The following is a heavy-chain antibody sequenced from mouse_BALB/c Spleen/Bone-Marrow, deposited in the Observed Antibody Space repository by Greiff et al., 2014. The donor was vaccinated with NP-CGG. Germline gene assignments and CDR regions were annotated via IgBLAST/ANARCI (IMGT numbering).Heavy chain of an antibody. D-gene: IGHD1-1*01. V-gene: IGHV2-6-4*01. J-gene: IGHJ1*01. CDR2: IWGGGST. Sequence: VQGVESGPGLVAPSQSLSITCTVSGFSLSRYSVHWVRQPPGKGLEWLGMIWGGGSTDYNSALKSRLSISKDNSKSQIFLKMNSLQTDDTAMYYCARVVATDWYFDVWGAGTTVTVSS. CDR1: GFSLSRYS. CDR3: ARVVATDWYFDV.